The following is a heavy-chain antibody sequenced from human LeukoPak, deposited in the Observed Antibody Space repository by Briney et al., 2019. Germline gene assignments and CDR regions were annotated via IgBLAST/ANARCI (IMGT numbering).Heavy chain of an antibody. V-gene: IGHV4-30-2*01. CDR1: GGSISSGGYY. CDR3: SRAGKDIVVVPAAFNWFDP. D-gene: IGHD2-2*01. J-gene: IGHJ5*02. Sequence: SQTLSLTCTVSGGSISSGGYYWSWIRQPSGKGLEWIGYIYHSGSTYYNPSLKSRVTISVDRSKNQFSLKLSSVTAADTAVYYCSRAGKDIVVVPAAFNWFDPWGQGTLVTVSS. CDR2: IYHSGST.